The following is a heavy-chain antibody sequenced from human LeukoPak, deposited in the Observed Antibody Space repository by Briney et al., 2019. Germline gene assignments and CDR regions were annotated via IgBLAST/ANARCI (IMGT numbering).Heavy chain of an antibody. CDR1: GLTFSSYA. Sequence: GGSLRLSCAASGLTFSSYAMSWVRQAPGKGLEWVSVIRGSGGNTYYTDSVKGRFTISRDNSKNTLYLQMNSLRAEDTAVYYCARVVPDVVVPDLDAFDIWGQGTMVTVSS. CDR3: ARVVPDVVVPDLDAFDI. D-gene: IGHD2-2*01. J-gene: IGHJ3*02. CDR2: IRGSGGNT. V-gene: IGHV3-23*01.